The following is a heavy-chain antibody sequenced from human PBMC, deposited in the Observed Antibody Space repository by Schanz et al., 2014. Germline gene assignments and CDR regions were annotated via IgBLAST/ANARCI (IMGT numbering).Heavy chain of an antibody. Sequence: VHLVESGGGVVQPGRSLRLSCAASGFTLSSYGMHWVRQAPGKGLEWVSTIYSSGSTYYADSVKGRFTISRDNSNNTVYLQMNTLRAEDTAVYYCAREDCSATSCYFRYWGQGTLVTVSS. CDR3: AREDCSATSCYFRY. J-gene: IGHJ4*02. CDR1: GFTLSSYG. CDR2: IYSSGST. V-gene: IGHV3-NL1*01. D-gene: IGHD2-21*01.